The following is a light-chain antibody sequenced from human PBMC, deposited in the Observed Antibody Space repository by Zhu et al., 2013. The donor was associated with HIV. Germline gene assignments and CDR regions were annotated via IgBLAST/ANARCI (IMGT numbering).Light chain of an antibody. CDR1: QDISNY. CDR3: QQYGGFPXT. V-gene: IGKV1-33*01. Sequence: DIQMTQSPSSLSASVGDRVTITCQASQDISNYVNWYQQKPGKAPKLLMYDTSNLEPGVPSRFSGSRSGTDFAFTISSLQPEDIATFYXQQYGGFPXTFGGGTKVE. CDR2: DTS. J-gene: IGKJ4*01.